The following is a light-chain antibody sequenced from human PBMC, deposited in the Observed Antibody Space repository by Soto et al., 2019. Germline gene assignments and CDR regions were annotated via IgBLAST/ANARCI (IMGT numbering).Light chain of an antibody. Sequence: EIVMTQSPATLSVSPGERVTLSCRASQSVRSNLAWYQQKPGQAPRLPIYGASTRATGLPARFSGSGSGTDFTLTIRSLQSEDFAVYYCQQYNTWPPITFGQGTRREIK. CDR2: GAS. V-gene: IGKV3-15*01. CDR3: QQYNTWPPIT. J-gene: IGKJ5*01. CDR1: QSVRSN.